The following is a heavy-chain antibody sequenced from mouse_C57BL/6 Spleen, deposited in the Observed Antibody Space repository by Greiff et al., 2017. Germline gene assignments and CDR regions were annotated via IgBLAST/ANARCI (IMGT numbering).Heavy chain of an antibody. CDR2: IWSDGST. D-gene: IGHD1-1*02. CDR3: ARHLNYAPWYFDV. Sequence: QVQLQQSGPGLVAPSQSLSITCTVSGFSLTSYGVHWVRQPPGKGLEWLVVIWSDGSTTYTSALNSRLSISKDNSKSQVFLKMNSLQTDDTAMYYCARHLNYAPWYFDVWGTGTTVTVSS. J-gene: IGHJ1*03. CDR1: GFSLTSYG. V-gene: IGHV2-6-1*01.